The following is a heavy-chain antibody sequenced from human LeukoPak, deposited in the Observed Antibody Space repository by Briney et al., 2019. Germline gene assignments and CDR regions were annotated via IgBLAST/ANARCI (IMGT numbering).Heavy chain of an antibody. CDR2: IIPIFGTA. J-gene: IGHJ4*02. Sequence: SVKVSRKASGGTFSSYAISWVRQAPGQGLEWMGGIIPIFGTANYAQRFQGRVTITTDESTSTAYMELSSLRSEDTAVYYCARSRSPRHDYSNYRYWGQGTLVTVSS. D-gene: IGHD4-11*01. V-gene: IGHV1-69*05. CDR1: GGTFSSYA. CDR3: ARSRSPRHDYSNYRY.